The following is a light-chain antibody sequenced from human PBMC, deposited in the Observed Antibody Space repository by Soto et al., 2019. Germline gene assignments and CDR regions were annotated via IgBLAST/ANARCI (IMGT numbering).Light chain of an antibody. CDR1: QSVSSN. V-gene: IGKV3-15*01. J-gene: IGKJ2*01. CDR2: GAS. CDR3: QQYNKWPPYT. Sequence: EIVMTQSPATLSVSPGERATLSFRASQSVSSNLAWYQQKPGQAPRLLIYGASTRATGIPARFSGSGSGTEFTLTISSLQSEDFAVYYCQQYNKWPPYTFGQGTKLESK.